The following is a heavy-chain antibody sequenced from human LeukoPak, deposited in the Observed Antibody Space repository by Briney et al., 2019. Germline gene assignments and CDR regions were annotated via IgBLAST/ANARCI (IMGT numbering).Heavy chain of an antibody. V-gene: IGHV4-61*01. Sequence: PSETLSLTCTVSGGSVSSGSYYWSWIRQPPGKELEWIGTIYYSGSTKNNPSLKSRVTISVDTSKNQFSLKLSSVTAADTAVYYCARGVAGIQLFDYWGQGTLVTVSS. CDR1: GGSVSSGSYY. CDR3: ARGVAGIQLFDY. CDR2: IYYSGST. J-gene: IGHJ4*02. D-gene: IGHD5-18*01.